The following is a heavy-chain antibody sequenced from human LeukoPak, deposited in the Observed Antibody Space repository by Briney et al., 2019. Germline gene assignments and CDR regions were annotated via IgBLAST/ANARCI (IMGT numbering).Heavy chain of an antibody. CDR2: ISYDGSNK. Sequence: PGXXLRLSCAASGFTXSSYAMHWVRXAPGKGLEWVAVISYDGSNKYYADSVKGRFTISRDNSKNTLYLQMNSLRAEDTAVYYCALSPLYGMDVWGQGTTVTVSS. V-gene: IGHV3-30*04. CDR1: GFTXSSYA. J-gene: IGHJ6*02. CDR3: ALSPLYGMDV.